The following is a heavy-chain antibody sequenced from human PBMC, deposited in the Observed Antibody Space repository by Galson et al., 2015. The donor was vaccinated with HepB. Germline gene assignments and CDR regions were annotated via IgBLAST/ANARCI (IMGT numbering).Heavy chain of an antibody. V-gene: IGHV3-53*01. Sequence: SLRLSCAASGFTLSSYAIYWVRQAPGKGLEWVSVIYSGGSTDYADSVKGRFTISRDNAKNTLYLQMNSLRAEDTAVYYCARKNRYATLGIGYYYYYMDVWGKGTTVTVSS. J-gene: IGHJ6*03. CDR3: ARKNRYATLGIGYYYYYMDV. D-gene: IGHD2-2*01. CDR1: GFTLSSYA. CDR2: IYSGGST.